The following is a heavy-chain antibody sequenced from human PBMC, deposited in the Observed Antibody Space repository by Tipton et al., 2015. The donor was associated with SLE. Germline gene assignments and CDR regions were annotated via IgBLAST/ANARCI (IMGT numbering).Heavy chain of an antibody. Sequence: TLSLTCAVYGGSFSGYYWSWIRQPPGKGLEWIGEINHSGSTNYNPSLKSRVTISVDTSKNQFSLKLSSVTAADTAVYYCARFGDRRRYFDLWGRGTLVTVSS. J-gene: IGHJ2*01. CDR3: ARFGDRRRYFDL. CDR1: GGSFSGYY. D-gene: IGHD3-16*01. V-gene: IGHV4-34*01. CDR2: INHSGST.